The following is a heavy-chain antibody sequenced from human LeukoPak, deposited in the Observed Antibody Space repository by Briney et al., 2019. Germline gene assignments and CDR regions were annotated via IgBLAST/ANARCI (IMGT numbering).Heavy chain of an antibody. D-gene: IGHD2-2*01. Sequence: GGSLRLSCAASGFTFRTYGMHWVRQAPGKGLEWAAVIWYDGSNKYYADSVKGRFTISRDNSKNTLYLQMNSLRAEDTAVYYCAKDRGNQLLRAFDIWGQGTMVTVSS. J-gene: IGHJ3*02. CDR1: GFTFRTYG. CDR2: IWYDGSNK. V-gene: IGHV3-33*06. CDR3: AKDRGNQLLRAFDI.